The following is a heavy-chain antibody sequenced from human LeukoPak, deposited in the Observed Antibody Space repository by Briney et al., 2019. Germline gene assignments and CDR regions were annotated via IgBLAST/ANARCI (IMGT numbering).Heavy chain of an antibody. J-gene: IGHJ4*02. V-gene: IGHV3-74*01. CDR1: GFTFSFYW. CDR3: ARSNQADDY. D-gene: IGHD1-14*01. Sequence: GGSLRLSCAASGFTFSFYWMPWVRRVPGQGLVWVSRINPGGSSTAYADSVKGRFTISRDNAKNTLYLQMDSLRADDTGVYYCARSNQADDYWGQGTLVTVSS. CDR2: INPGGSST.